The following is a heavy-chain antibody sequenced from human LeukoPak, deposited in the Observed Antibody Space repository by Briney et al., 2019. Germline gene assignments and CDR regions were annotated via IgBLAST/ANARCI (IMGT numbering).Heavy chain of an antibody. CDR2: IKSKTDGGTT. J-gene: IGHJ4*02. D-gene: IGHD3-10*01. CDR3: TTGITMVRGVIHLIDY. V-gene: IGHV3-15*01. Sequence: GGSLRLSCAASGFTFSNAWMSWVRQAPGKGLEWVGRIKSKTDGGTTDYAAPVKGRFTISRDDSKNTLYLQMNSLKAEDTAVYYCTTGITMVRGVIHLIDYWGQGTLVTVSS. CDR1: GFTFSNAW.